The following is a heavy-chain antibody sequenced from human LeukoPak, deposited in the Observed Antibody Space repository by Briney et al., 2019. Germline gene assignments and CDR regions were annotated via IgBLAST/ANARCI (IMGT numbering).Heavy chain of an antibody. D-gene: IGHD6-13*01. CDR1: GFTFSSYA. V-gene: IGHV3-30*01. CDR2: ISYDGSNK. J-gene: IGHJ4*02. CDR3: AREYGSSWPSTTDY. Sequence: GGSLRLSCAASGFTFSSYAMHWVRQAPGKGLEWVAVISYDGSNKYYADSVKGRFTISRDNSKNTLYLQMNSLRAEDTAVHYCAREYGSSWPSTTDYWGQGTLVTVSS.